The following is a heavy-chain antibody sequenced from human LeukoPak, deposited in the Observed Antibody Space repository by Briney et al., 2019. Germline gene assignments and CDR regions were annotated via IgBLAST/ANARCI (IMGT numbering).Heavy chain of an antibody. Sequence: ASVKVSCKASGYTFTSYYMHWVRQAPGQGLEWMGIINPSGGSTSYAQKFQGRVTMTRNTSISTAYMELSSLRSEDTAVYYCARFPRHYDFWSGIYYYGMDVWGQGTTVTVSS. J-gene: IGHJ6*02. CDR3: ARFPRHYDFWSGIYYYGMDV. V-gene: IGHV1-46*01. D-gene: IGHD3-3*01. CDR1: GYTFTSYY. CDR2: INPSGGST.